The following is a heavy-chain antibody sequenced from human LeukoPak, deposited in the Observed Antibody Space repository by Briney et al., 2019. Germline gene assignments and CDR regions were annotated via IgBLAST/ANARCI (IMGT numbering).Heavy chain of an antibody. V-gene: IGHV6-1*01. Sequence: SQTLSLTCAIFGDSVSSNSAAWNWIRQSPSRGLEWLGRTYYRSKWYSDYAVSVKSRITINPDTSKNQFSLQLNSVTPEDTALYYCARSAANWVWTEALGVWGQGTLVTVSS. CDR3: ARSAANWVWTEALGV. CDR1: GDSVSSNSAA. D-gene: IGHD1-1*01. J-gene: IGHJ4*02. CDR2: TYYRSKWYS.